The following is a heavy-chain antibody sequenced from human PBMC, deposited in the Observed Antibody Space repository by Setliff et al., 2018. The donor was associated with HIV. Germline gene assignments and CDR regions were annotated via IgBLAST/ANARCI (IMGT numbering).Heavy chain of an antibody. V-gene: IGHV4-39*02. CDR1: GGSISSGSHY. J-gene: IGHJ4*02. CDR2: IYYSGTT. CDR3: AREFSSSSFDQ. D-gene: IGHD6-6*01. Sequence: KPSETLSLTCSVSGGSISSGSHYWGWIRQAPGKGLEWIGNIYYSGTTFYNPSLKSRVSISVDTSRNEFSLKLTSVTAADTAVYYCAREFSSSSFDQWGQGTLVTV.